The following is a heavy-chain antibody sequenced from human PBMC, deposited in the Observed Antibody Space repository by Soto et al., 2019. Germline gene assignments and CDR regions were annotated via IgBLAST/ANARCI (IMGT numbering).Heavy chain of an antibody. CDR2: INPNSGGT. CDR1: GYTFTGYY. J-gene: IGHJ4*02. V-gene: IGHV1-2*02. D-gene: IGHD1-7*01. CDR3: AREGWNYYQDFDY. Sequence: ASVKVSCKASGYTFTGYYMHWVRQAPGQGLEWMGWINPNSGGTNYAQKFQGRVTMTRDTSISTAYMELSRLRSDDTAVYYCAREGWNYYQDFDYWGQGTLVTVSS.